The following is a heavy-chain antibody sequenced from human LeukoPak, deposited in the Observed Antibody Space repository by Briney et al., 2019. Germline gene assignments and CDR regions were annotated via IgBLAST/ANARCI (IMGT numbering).Heavy chain of an antibody. CDR3: ARPIGYGYGPDAFDI. J-gene: IGHJ3*02. CDR2: ISYDGSNK. V-gene: IGHV3-30*03. CDR1: GFTFSSYG. D-gene: IGHD5-18*01. Sequence: QPGRSLRLSCAASGFTFSSYGMHWVRQAPGKGLEWVAVISYDGSNKYYADSVKGRFTISRDNSKNTLYLQMNSLRAEDTAGYYCARPIGYGYGPDAFDIWGQGTMVTVSS.